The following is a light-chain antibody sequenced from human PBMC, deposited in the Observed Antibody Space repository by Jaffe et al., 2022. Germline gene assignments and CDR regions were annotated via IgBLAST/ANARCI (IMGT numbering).Light chain of an antibody. CDR2: KDS. CDR1: VLAKKY. Sequence: SYELTQPSSVSVSPGQTARITCSGDVLAKKYARWFQQKPGQAPVLVIYKDSERPSGIPERFSGSSSGTTVTLTISGAQVEDEADYYCYSVADNTLRVFGGGTKLTVL. CDR3: YSVADNTLRV. V-gene: IGLV3-27*01. J-gene: IGLJ3*02.